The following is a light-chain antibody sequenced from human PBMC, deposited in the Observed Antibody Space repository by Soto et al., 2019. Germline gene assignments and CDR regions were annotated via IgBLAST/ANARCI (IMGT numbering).Light chain of an antibody. Sequence: QAVVTQPASVSGSPGQSITISCTGTSSDVGNYNLVSWYQQHPGKAPKLMIYEVTKRPSGVSNRFSGSKSGNTASLTISGLQAEDEADYYCCSYVGSSTYVFGTGTKLTVL. CDR1: SSDVGNYNL. V-gene: IGLV2-23*02. CDR2: EVT. J-gene: IGLJ1*01. CDR3: CSYVGSSTYV.